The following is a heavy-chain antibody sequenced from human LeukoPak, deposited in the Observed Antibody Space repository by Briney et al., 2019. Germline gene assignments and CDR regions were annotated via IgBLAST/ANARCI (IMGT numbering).Heavy chain of an antibody. D-gene: IGHD5-18*01. Sequence: GASVNVSCKASGGTYSSYAISWVRQAPGQGPEWMGGIIPIFGTANYAQKFQGRVTITTDESTSTAYMELSSLRSEDTAVYYCARGTAMVTFYYMDVWGKGTTVTVSS. V-gene: IGHV1-69*05. CDR2: IIPIFGTA. J-gene: IGHJ6*03. CDR1: GGTYSSYA. CDR3: ARGTAMVTFYYMDV.